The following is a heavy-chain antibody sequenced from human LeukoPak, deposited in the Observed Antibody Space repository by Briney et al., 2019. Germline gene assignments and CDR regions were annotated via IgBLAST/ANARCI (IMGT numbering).Heavy chain of an antibody. CDR2: ISSYNGDT. CDR3: ARYFYDDNGFPNYSFDY. Sequence: ASVKVSCKASGYIFNRYGITWVRQAPGQGLEWMGWISSYNGDTNYAQKFQGRATMTTDTSTTTAYMELRSLRSDDTAIYYCARYFYDDNGFPNYSFDYWGLGTLVTVSS. CDR1: GYIFNRYG. D-gene: IGHD3-22*01. V-gene: IGHV1-18*01. J-gene: IGHJ4*02.